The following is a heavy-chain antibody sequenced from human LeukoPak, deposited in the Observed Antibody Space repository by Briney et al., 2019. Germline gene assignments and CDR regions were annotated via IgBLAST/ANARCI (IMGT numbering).Heavy chain of an antibody. CDR2: INPDGNRS. J-gene: IGHJ1*01. Sequence: GGSLRLSCAASGFTFSSNWMHWVRHAPGKGLVWVAKINPDGNRSDYVDSVKGRFTISRDNAKNTLYLQMDSLKAEDTAVYYCTRGPADWGQGTLVIVSS. CDR3: TRGPAD. V-gene: IGHV3-74*01. CDR1: GFTFSSNW.